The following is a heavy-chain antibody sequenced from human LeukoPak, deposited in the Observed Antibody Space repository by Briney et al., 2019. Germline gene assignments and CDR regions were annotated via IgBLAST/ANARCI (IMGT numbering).Heavy chain of an antibody. CDR2: TYYRSEWGH. V-gene: IGHV6-1*01. CDR3: ARDILGEGST. Sequence: SQTLSLTCAISGDSVSSTTSAWNWIRQFPSRDLEWLGRTYYRSEWGHDYALSVKSRITIDPDTSKNQFSLQLNSVTPEDTAVYYCARDILGEGSTWGQGTLVTVSS. J-gene: IGHJ5*02. CDR1: GDSVSSTTSA.